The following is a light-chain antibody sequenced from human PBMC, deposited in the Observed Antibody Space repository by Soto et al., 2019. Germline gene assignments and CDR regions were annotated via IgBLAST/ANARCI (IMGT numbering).Light chain of an antibody. CDR1: QSVSTY. CDR2: SAS. V-gene: IGKV3-15*01. J-gene: IGKJ1*01. Sequence: EIVMTQSPATLSVSPGERATLSCRASQSVSTYLAWYQQKPGQAPRLHIHSASTRATGIPARFSGGGSGTEFTLTISSLQSEDFAVYICQQYNDWPPRWTFGQGTKVEIK. CDR3: QQYNDWPPRWT.